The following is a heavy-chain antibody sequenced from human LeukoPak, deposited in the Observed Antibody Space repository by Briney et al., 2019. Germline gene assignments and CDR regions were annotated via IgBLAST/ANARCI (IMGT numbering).Heavy chain of an antibody. V-gene: IGHV3-74*01. J-gene: IGHJ3*02. D-gene: IGHD1-26*01. Sequence: PGGSLRLSCAASGFTFSRYWMHWVRQAPGKGLVWVSRINSDGSSTSYADSVKGRFTISRDNAKNTLYLQINSLRAEDTAVYYCATQLVGTTFGAFDIWGQGTMVTASS. CDR3: ATQLVGTTFGAFDI. CDR2: INSDGSST. CDR1: GFTFSRYW.